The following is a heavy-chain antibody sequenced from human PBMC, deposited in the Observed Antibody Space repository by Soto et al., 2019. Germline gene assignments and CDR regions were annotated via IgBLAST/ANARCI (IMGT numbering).Heavy chain of an antibody. V-gene: IGHV1-2*07. CDR1: GYTFTTYF. J-gene: IGHJ4*02. D-gene: IGHD3-22*01. Sequence: ASVKVSCKTSGYTFTTYFIHWVRQAPGQGLEWLGWINVDSGDTKSADGFKGRVTLTRDTSITTADMELTSLTSDDTAVYYCARGGFYYDSTGSPLAFWGAGTLVTVYS. CDR2: INVDSGDT. CDR3: ARGGFYYDSTGSPLAF.